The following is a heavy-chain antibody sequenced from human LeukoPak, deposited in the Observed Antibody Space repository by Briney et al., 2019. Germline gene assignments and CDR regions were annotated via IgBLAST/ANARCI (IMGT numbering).Heavy chain of an antibody. J-gene: IGHJ4*02. Sequence: GGSLRLSCAASGFTFSSYGMHWVRQAPGKGLEWVAVISYDGSNKYYADSVKGRFTISRDNSKNTLYLQMNSLRAEDTAVYYCATFSYAGNAGGSVGYWGQGTLVTVSS. V-gene: IGHV3-30*03. CDR1: GFTFSSYG. CDR3: ATFSYAGNAGGSVGY. CDR2: ISYDGSNK. D-gene: IGHD4-23*01.